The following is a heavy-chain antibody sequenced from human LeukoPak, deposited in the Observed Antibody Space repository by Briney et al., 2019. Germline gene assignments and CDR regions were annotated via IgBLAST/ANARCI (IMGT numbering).Heavy chain of an antibody. Sequence: GASVKVSCKASGYTFTSYDINWVRQATGQGLEWMGWMNPNSGNTGYAQKFQGRVTMTRDTSISTAYMELSRLRSDDTAVYYCARDRVVVAATGGFNWFDPWGQGTLVTVSS. CDR3: ARDRVVVAATGGFNWFDP. D-gene: IGHD2-15*01. J-gene: IGHJ5*02. CDR2: MNPNSGNT. V-gene: IGHV1-8*01. CDR1: GYTFTSYD.